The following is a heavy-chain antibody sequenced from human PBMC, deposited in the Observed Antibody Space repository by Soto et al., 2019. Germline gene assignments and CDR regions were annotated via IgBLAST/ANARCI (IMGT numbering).Heavy chain of an antibody. CDR2: ITGGNNT. D-gene: IGHD6-19*01. CDR3: ARGRLFNDY. CDR1: GYTFTSYA. J-gene: IGHJ4*02. V-gene: IGHV1-3*01. Sequence: ASVKVSCKASGYTFTSYAIHWVRLAPGQRLEWMGWITGGNNTKYSQTFLGRFSISSDTSASTAYMELSSLRSEDTALNYCARGRLFNDYWCQGTLVTVSS.